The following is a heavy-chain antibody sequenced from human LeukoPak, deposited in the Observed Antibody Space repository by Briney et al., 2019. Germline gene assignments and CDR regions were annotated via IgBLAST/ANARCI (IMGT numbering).Heavy chain of an antibody. CDR1: GFTFSSYE. CDR3: APDYGDYAPVD. V-gene: IGHV3-48*03. CDR2: ISSSGSTI. J-gene: IGHJ4*02. D-gene: IGHD4-17*01. Sequence: GGSLRLSCAASGFTFSSYEMNWVRQAPGRGLEWVSYISSSGSTIYYADSVEGRFTISRDNAKNSLYLQMNSLRAEDTAVYYCAPDYGDYAPVDWGQGTLVTVSS.